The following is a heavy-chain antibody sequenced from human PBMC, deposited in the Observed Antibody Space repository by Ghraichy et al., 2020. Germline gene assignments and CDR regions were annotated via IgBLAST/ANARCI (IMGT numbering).Heavy chain of an antibody. CDR3: AKVYNRDSPFEY. V-gene: IGHV3-23*01. CDR1: GSSFSSYA. Sequence: GESLNISCAASGSSFSSYAMTWVRQAPGKGLAWVSEITASGDSTHYADSVQGRFAVSRDNSKNTLYLQMNRLRVEDTAVYYCAKVYNRDSPFEYWGQGTLVTVSS. J-gene: IGHJ4*02. D-gene: IGHD1-7*01. CDR2: ITASGDST.